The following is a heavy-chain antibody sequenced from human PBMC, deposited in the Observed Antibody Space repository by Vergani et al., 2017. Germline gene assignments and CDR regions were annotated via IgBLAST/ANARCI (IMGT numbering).Heavy chain of an antibody. CDR1: GGSISSGDYY. CDR2: IYYSGST. Sequence: QVQLQESGPGLVKPSQTLSLTCTVSGGSISSGDYYCSWIRQPPGKGLEWIGYIYYSGSTYYNPSLKSRVTISVDTSKNQFSLKLSSVTAADTAVYYCARGKGVVQLWYPSWYFDLWGRGTLVTVSS. V-gene: IGHV4-30-4*08. CDR3: ARGKGVVQLWYPSWYFDL. J-gene: IGHJ2*01. D-gene: IGHD5-18*01.